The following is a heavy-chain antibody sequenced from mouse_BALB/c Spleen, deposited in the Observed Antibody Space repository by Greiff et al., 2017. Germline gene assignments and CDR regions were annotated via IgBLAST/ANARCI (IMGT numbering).Heavy chain of an antibody. CDR2: ISSGGSYT. V-gene: IGHV5-9-4*01. D-gene: IGHD2-1*01. Sequence: DVKLQESGGGLVKPGGSLELSCAASGFTFSSYDMSWVRQSPEKRLEWVAEISSGGSYTYYPDTVTGRFPISSDNGKNTLDLEMSMLRSEETDMYDCAKGDYGNYGGFAYWGQGTLGTVSA. CDR1: GFTFSSYD. CDR3: AKGDYGNYGGFAY. J-gene: IGHJ3*01.